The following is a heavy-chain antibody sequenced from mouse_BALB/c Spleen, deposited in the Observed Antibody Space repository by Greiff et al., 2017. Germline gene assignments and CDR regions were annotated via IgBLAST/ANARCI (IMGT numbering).Heavy chain of an antibody. Sequence: EVQGVESGGGLVKPGGSLKLSCAASGFTFSSYAMSWVRQTPEKRLEWVASISSGGSTYYPDSVKGRFTISRDNARNILYLQMSSLRSEDTAMYYCARYYRSYAMDYWGQGTSVTVSS. CDR2: ISSGGST. CDR1: GFTFSSYA. D-gene: IGHD2-14*01. V-gene: IGHV5-6-5*01. J-gene: IGHJ4*01. CDR3: ARYYRSYAMDY.